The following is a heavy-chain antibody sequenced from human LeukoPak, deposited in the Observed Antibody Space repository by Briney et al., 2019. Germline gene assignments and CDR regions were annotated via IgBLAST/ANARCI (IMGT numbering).Heavy chain of an antibody. V-gene: IGHV4-31*03. J-gene: IGHJ1*01. Sequence: SETLSLTCTVSGGSINSGGYYWSWIRQRPGKGLEWIGYIYYRESTYYNPSLDSRVTISTDTSRNQFSLTLSSVTAADTAVYYCARESYDISSHRYFQDWGQGTLVTVSS. CDR2: IYYREST. CDR1: GGSINSGGYY. CDR3: ARESYDISSHRYFQD. D-gene: IGHD3-22*01.